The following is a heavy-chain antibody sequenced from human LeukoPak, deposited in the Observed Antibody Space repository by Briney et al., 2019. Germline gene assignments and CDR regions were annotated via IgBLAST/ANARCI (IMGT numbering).Heavy chain of an antibody. Sequence: SETLSLTCAVYGGSFSGYYWSWIRQPPGKGLEWIGEINHSGSTNYNPSLKSRVTISVDTSKNQFSLKLSSVTAAHTAVYYCASRGIYYYDSSGYYHLDYWGQGTLVTVSS. CDR3: ASRGIYYYDSSGYYHLDY. CDR2: INHSGST. J-gene: IGHJ4*02. D-gene: IGHD3-22*01. CDR1: GGSFSGYY. V-gene: IGHV4-34*01.